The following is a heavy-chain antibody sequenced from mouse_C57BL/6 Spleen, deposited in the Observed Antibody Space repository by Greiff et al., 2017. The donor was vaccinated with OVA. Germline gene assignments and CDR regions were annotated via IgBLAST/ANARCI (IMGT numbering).Heavy chain of an antibody. V-gene: IGHV1-59*01. CDR3: TRRYINDDEGRDYAMDY. CDR2: IDPSDSYT. D-gene: IGHD2-12*01. J-gene: IGHJ4*01. Sequence: QVQLQQPGAELVRPGTSVKLSCKASGYTFTSYWMHWVKQRPGQGLEWIGVIDPSDSYTNYNQKFKGKATLTVDTSSSTASMQLSSLTSEDAAVYFSTRRYINDDEGRDYAMDYSGQETSVTVSS. CDR1: GYTFTSYW.